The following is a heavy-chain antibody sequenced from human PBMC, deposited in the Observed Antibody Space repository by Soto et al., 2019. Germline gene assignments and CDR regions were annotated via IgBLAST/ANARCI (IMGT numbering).Heavy chain of an antibody. J-gene: IGHJ4*02. CDR2: IIPIFGTA. D-gene: IGHD6-13*01. CDR1: GGTFSSYA. Sequence: QVQLVQSGAEGKKPGSSVKVSCKASGGTFSSYAISWVRQAPGQGLEWMGGIIPIFGTANYAQKFQGRVTITADDSXXTAYMELSSLRSEDTAVYYCARGVIAAAGTKPFDSWGQGTLVTVSS. V-gene: IGHV1-69*12. CDR3: ARGVIAAAGTKPFDS.